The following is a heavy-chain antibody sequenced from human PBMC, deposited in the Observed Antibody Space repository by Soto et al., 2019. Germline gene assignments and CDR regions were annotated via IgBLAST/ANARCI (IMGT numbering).Heavy chain of an antibody. CDR1: GFTFSSYG. D-gene: IGHD6-19*01. J-gene: IGHJ2*01. CDR3: ARDHSSGWSGPAMAYFDL. Sequence: QVQLVESGGGVVQPGRSLRLSCAASGFTFSSYGMHWVRQAPGKGLEWVAVIWYDGSNNYYADSVKGRFTISRDNSKNTLYLQINSLRAEDTAVYYCARDHSSGWSGPAMAYFDLWGRGTLVTVSS. V-gene: IGHV3-33*01. CDR2: IWYDGSNN.